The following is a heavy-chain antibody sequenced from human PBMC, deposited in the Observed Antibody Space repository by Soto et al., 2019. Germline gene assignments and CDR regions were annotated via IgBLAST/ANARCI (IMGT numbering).Heavy chain of an antibody. J-gene: IGHJ6*02. D-gene: IGHD3-10*01. Sequence: SETLSLTCTVSGGSIRSYYWNWIRQPPGKGLEWIGNIYYRGNTNYNPSLKSRVTISVDMSKNQFSLKLISVTAADTAVYYCARDEVRGPQGLYYGMDVWGQGTTVTVSS. CDR2: IYYRGNT. CDR1: GGSIRSYY. CDR3: ARDEVRGPQGLYYGMDV. V-gene: IGHV4-59*01.